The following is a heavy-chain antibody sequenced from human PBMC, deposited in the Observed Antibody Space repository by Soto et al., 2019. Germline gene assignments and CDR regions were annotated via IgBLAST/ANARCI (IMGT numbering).Heavy chain of an antibody. Sequence: EVQLLESGGGLVQPGGSLRLSCAASGFTFSSYAMSWVRQAPGKGLEWVSAMSGSGGSTYYADSVKGRFTISRDNSKNTRYRQMNSRRAEDTAVYYGAKDLRPGCMVRGVFDYWGQGTLVTVSA. CDR2: MSGSGGST. D-gene: IGHD3-10*01. J-gene: IGHJ4*02. V-gene: IGHV3-23*01. CDR1: GFTFSSYA. CDR3: AKDLRPGCMVRGVFDY.